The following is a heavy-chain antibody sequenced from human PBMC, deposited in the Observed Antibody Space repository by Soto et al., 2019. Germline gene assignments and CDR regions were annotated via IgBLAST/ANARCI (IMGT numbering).Heavy chain of an antibody. Sequence: PSETLSLTCTVSGGSISSGGYYWSWIRQHPGKGLEWIGYIYYSGSTYYNPSLKSRVTISVDTSKNQFSLKLSSVTAADTAVYYCARDRIGWGSGSYYIFDYWGQGTLVTVSS. V-gene: IGHV4-31*03. CDR3: ARDRIGWGSGSYYIFDY. J-gene: IGHJ4*02. D-gene: IGHD3-10*01. CDR1: GGSISSGGYY. CDR2: IYYSGST.